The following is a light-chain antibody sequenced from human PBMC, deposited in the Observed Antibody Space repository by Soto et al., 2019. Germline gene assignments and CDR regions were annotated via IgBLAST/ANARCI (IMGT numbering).Light chain of an antibody. J-gene: IGKJ1*01. Sequence: DIQMTQSPSTLSASVGDRVTITFRASQSISSWLAWYQQKPGKAPKLLIFDASSLESGVPSRFSGSGSGTEFTLTISSLQPDDFATYYCQQYHSYSPWTFGQGTKVDIK. CDR3: QQYHSYSPWT. CDR2: DAS. V-gene: IGKV1-5*01. CDR1: QSISSW.